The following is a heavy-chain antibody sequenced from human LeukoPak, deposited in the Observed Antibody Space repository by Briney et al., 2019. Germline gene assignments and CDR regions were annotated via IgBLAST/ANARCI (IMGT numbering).Heavy chain of an antibody. CDR3: ARDRRQLVLDY. CDR2: IWYDGSNK. CDR1: GFTFSSYG. J-gene: IGHJ4*02. D-gene: IGHD6-13*01. V-gene: IGHV3-33*01. Sequence: PGRSLRLSCAASGFTFSSYGMHWVRQAPGKGLEWVAVIWYDGSNKYYADSVKGRFTISRDNSKNTLYLQMNSLRAEDTAVYYCARDRRQLVLDYWGQGTLVTVSS.